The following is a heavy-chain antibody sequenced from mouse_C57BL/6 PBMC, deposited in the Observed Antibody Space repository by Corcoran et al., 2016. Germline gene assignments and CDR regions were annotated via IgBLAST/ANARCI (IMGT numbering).Heavy chain of an antibody. CDR1: GYTFTDYY. V-gene: IGHV1-26*01. J-gene: IGHJ2*01. Sequence: EVQLQQSGPELVKPGASVKISCKASGYTFTDYYMNWVKQSHGKSLEWIGDINPNNGGTSYNQKFKGKATLTVDKSSSTAYMELRSLTSEDSAVYYCARSGYSNWTFDYWGQGTTLTVSS. CDR3: ARSGYSNWTFDY. CDR2: INPNNGGT. D-gene: IGHD2-5*01.